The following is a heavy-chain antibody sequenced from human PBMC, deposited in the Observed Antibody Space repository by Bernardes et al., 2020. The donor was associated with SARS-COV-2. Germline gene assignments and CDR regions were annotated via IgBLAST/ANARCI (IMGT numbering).Heavy chain of an antibody. Sequence: GGSLRLSCAASGFTFSSYWMSWVRQAPGKGLEWVANIKQDGSEKYYMDSVKGRFTISRDNAKNSLYLQMNSLRAEDTALYYCAKDISHLGGRPDYWGQGTLVTVSS. CDR3: AKDISHLGGRPDY. D-gene: IGHD1-26*01. CDR2: IKQDGSEK. V-gene: IGHV3-7*03. CDR1: GFTFSSYW. J-gene: IGHJ4*02.